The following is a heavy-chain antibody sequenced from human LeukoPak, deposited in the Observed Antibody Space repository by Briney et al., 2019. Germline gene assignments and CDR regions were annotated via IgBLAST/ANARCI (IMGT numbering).Heavy chain of an antibody. CDR1: GFTFSSYA. CDR2: ISGSGGST. CDR3: AKVAYYDILTVIYYFDY. D-gene: IGHD3-9*01. V-gene: IGHV3-23*01. Sequence: PGGSLRLSCAASGFTFSSYAMSWVRQAPGKGLEWVSVISGSGGSTYYADSVKGRFTISRDNSKNTLYLQMNSLRAEDTAVYYCAKVAYYDILTVIYYFDYWGQGTLVTVSS. J-gene: IGHJ4*02.